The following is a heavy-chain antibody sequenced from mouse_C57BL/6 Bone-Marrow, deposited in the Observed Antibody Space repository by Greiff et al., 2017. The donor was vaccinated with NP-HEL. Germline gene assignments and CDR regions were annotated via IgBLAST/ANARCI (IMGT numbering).Heavy chain of an antibody. CDR2: ISYDGSN. CDR3: ARESYYYGSSYRDY. CDR1: GYSITSGYY. Sequence: ESGPGLVKPSQSLSLTCSVTGYSITSGYYWNWIRQFPGNKLEWMGYISYDGSNNYNPSLKNRISLPRDTSKNPCFLKLNAVTTEDTATDYCARESYYYGSSYRDYWGQGTTLTVSS. V-gene: IGHV3-6*01. J-gene: IGHJ2*01. D-gene: IGHD1-1*01.